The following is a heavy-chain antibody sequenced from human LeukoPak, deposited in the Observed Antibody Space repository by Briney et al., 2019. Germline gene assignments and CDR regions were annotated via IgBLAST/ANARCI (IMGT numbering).Heavy chain of an antibody. CDR1: VYTFTGYY. Sequence: GASVKVSCKASVYTFTGYYMHWVRQAPGQGLEWMGWINPNSGGTNYAQKFQGRVTMTRDKSISTAYMELSRLRSDDTAVYYCAREFVAVAGTRYFQHWGQGTLVTVSS. V-gene: IGHV1-2*02. J-gene: IGHJ1*01. D-gene: IGHD6-19*01. CDR2: INPNSGGT. CDR3: AREFVAVAGTRYFQH.